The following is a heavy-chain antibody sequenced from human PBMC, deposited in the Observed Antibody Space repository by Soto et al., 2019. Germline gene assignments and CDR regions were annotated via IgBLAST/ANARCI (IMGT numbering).Heavy chain of an antibody. CDR2: IYYSGST. V-gene: IGHV4-61*01. Sequence: SETLSLTCTVSGGSVSSGSYYWSWVRQPPGKGLEWIAYIYYSGSTKYNPSLKSRVTISRDTSKNQFSLRLTSVTAADTAVYYCVRSGGGSGWFRGQGTLVTVSS. D-gene: IGHD6-19*01. CDR1: GGSVSSGSYY. J-gene: IGHJ4*02. CDR3: VRSGGGSGWF.